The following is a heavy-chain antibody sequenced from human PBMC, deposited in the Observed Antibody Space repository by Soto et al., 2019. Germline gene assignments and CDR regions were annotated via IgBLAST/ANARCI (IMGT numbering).Heavy chain of an antibody. CDR1: GYTFSNYG. D-gene: IGHD2-2*01. CDR2: ISLYSDGT. J-gene: IGHJ5*02. CDR3: ARVVPGAEAWFGP. Sequence: ASVKVSCKTSGYTFSNYGITWVRQAPGQPLEWLGWISLYSDGTNYAQKFQGRVSMTTDTSTTAAYMELRSLRSDDTAVYYCARVVPGAEAWFGPWGQGTLVTVSS. V-gene: IGHV1-18*01.